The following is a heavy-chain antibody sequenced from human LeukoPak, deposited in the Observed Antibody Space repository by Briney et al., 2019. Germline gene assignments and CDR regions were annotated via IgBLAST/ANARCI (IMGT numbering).Heavy chain of an antibody. CDR2: ISWDGAWT. V-gene: IGHV3-43*01. J-gene: IGHJ4*02. CDR1: GFTFDDYA. Sequence: GGSLRLSCAASGFTFDDYAMHWVRQAPGKGLEWVSLISWDGAWTYYTDSVKGRFTVSRDNSKNYLYLQMNSLRNEDTALYYCARDRVDGYFFFDCWGQGTLVTVSS. D-gene: IGHD5-24*01. CDR3: ARDRVDGYFFFDC.